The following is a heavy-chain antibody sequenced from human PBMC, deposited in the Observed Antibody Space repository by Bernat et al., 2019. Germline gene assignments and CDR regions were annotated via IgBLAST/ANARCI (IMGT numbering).Heavy chain of an antibody. CDR2: INPSGGST. V-gene: IGHV1-46*01. D-gene: IGHD3-10*01. Sequence: QVQLVQSGAEVKKPGASVKVSCKASGYTFTSYYMHWVRQAPGQGLEWMGIINPSGGSTSYAQKFQGRVTMTRDTSTSTVYMELSSLRSEDTAVYYCARGSWGSYYNPLYGMDVWGQGTTVTVSS. CDR3: ARGSWGSYYNPLYGMDV. J-gene: IGHJ6*02. CDR1: GYTFTSYY.